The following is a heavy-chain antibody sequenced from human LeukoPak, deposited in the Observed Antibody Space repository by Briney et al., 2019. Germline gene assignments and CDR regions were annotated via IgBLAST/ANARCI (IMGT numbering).Heavy chain of an antibody. CDR2: ISSSSSYI. Sequence: PGGSLRLSCAASGFTFSSYSMNWARQAPGKGLEWVSSISSSSSYIYYADSVKGRFTISRDNAKNSLYLQMDSLRAEDTAVYYCASGVRYGGSYIDYWGQGTLVTVSS. V-gene: IGHV3-21*01. D-gene: IGHD1-26*01. CDR3: ASGVRYGGSYIDY. CDR1: GFTFSSYS. J-gene: IGHJ4*02.